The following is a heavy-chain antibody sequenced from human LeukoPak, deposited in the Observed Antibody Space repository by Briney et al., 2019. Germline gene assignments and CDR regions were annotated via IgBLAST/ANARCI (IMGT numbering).Heavy chain of an antibody. D-gene: IGHD1-14*01. CDR2: INPNSGGT. CDR3: ARGVSPAITGTTPFDY. V-gene: IGHV1-2*02. Sequence: GASVKVSCKASGYTFTGYYMHWVRQAPGQGLEWMGWINPNSGGTNYAQKFQGRVTMTRDTSISTAHMELSRLRSDDTAVYYCARGVSPAITGTTPFDYWGQGTLVTVSS. CDR1: GYTFTGYY. J-gene: IGHJ4*02.